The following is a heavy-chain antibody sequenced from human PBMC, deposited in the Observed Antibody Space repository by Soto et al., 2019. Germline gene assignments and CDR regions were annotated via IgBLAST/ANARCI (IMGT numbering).Heavy chain of an antibody. CDR3: AKARYDFWSGFSPSFDY. V-gene: IGHV3-23*01. D-gene: IGHD3-3*01. CDR2: ISGSGGST. J-gene: IGHJ4*02. Sequence: PGGSLRLSCAASGFTFSRDAMSWVRQAPGKGLEWVSAISGSGGSTYYADSVKGRFTISRDNSKNTLYLQMNSLRAEDTAVYYCAKARYDFWSGFSPSFDYWGQGTLVTVSS. CDR1: GFTFSRDA.